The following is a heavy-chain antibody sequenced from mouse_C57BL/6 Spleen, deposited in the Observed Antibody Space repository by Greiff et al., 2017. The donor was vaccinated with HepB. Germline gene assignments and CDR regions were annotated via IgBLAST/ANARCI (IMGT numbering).Heavy chain of an antibody. V-gene: IGHV1-4*01. CDR2: INPSSGYT. D-gene: IGHD2-4*01. J-gene: IGHJ2*01. CDR3: ARWDYDLDY. Sequence: VQLQESGAELARPGASVKMSCKASGYTFTSYTMHWVNQRPGQGLEWIGYINPSSGYTKYNQKFKDKATLTADKSSSTAYMQLSSLTSEDSAVYYCARWDYDLDYWGQGTTLTVSS. CDR1: GYTFTSYT.